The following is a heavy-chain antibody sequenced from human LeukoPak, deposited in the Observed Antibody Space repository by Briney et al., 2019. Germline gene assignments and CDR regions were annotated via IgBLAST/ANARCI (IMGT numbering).Heavy chain of an antibody. V-gene: IGHV1-18*01. J-gene: IGHJ4*02. CDR3: ARDRASGIVDY. CDR2: ISPYNSNT. Sequence: ASVKVSCKASGYTFTSYVINWVRQSPGQGLEWMGWISPYNSNTNYAQKLQGTVTMTTDTSTSTAYMELRSLRSDDTAVYYCARDRASGIVDYWGQGTLVTVSS. D-gene: IGHD6-13*01. CDR1: GYTFTSYV.